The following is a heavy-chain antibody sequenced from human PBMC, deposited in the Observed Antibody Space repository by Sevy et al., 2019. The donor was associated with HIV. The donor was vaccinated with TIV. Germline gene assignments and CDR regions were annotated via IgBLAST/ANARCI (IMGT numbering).Heavy chain of an antibody. CDR2: IRYDGSNK. Sequence: GGSLRLSCAASGFTLSSYGMHWVRQAPGKGLEWVAVIRYDGSNKYYADSVKGRFTIFRDNSKNTLSLQMNSLRAEDTAVYYCAKGDRTFYGLDVWGQGTTVTVSS. V-gene: IGHV3-30*02. CDR1: GFTLSSYG. J-gene: IGHJ6*02. D-gene: IGHD2-15*01. CDR3: AKGDRTFYGLDV.